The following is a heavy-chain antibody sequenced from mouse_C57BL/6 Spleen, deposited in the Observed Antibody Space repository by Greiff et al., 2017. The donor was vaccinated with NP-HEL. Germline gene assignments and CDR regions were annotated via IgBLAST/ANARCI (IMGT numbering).Heavy chain of an antibody. V-gene: IGHV1-50*01. CDR3: ARRGYGSSLWYFDV. CDR2: IDPSDSYT. Sequence: VQLQQPGAELVKPGASVKLSCKASGYTFTSYWMQWVKQRPGQGLEWIGEIDPSDSYTNYNQKFKGKATLTVDTSSSTAYMQLSSLTSEDSAVYYCARRGYGSSLWYFDVWGTGTTVTVSS. D-gene: IGHD1-1*01. J-gene: IGHJ1*03. CDR1: GYTFTSYW.